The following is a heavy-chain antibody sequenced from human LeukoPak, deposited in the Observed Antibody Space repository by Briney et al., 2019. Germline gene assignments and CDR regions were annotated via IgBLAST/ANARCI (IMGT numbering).Heavy chain of an antibody. CDR2: IKGDGSEQ. CDR3: ARDFTAFDY. V-gene: IGHV3-7*05. D-gene: IGHD3-16*01. CDR1: GFTFSSYW. Sequence: PGVSLRLSCAASGFTFSSYWMTWVRQAPGKGLEWVANIKGDGSEQQYVDSVKGRFTISRDNTKNSLYLQMNSLRAEDTAVYYCARDFTAFDYWGQGTLVTVSS. J-gene: IGHJ4*02.